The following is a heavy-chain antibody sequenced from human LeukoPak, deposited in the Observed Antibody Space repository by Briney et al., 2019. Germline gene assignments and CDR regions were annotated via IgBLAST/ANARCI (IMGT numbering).Heavy chain of an antibody. V-gene: IGHV3-23*01. J-gene: IGHJ5*02. Sequence: GGSLRLSCAASGFTFSSYAMSWVRQAPGKGLEWVSAISGSGGSTYYADSVKGRFTISRDNSKNTLYLQVNSLRAEDTAVYYCAKDLEMATIISKDWFDPWGQGTLVTVSS. CDR3: AKDLEMATIISKDWFDP. CDR2: ISGSGGST. D-gene: IGHD5-24*01. CDR1: GFTFSSYA.